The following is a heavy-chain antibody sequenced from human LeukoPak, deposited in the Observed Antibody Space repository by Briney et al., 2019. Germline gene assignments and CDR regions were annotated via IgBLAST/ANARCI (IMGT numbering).Heavy chain of an antibody. J-gene: IGHJ4*02. D-gene: IGHD2-15*01. V-gene: IGHV4-59*08. CDR2: IYYSGST. CDR1: GGSISSYY. CDR3: ARLSRMGSGGNEDGNFDY. Sequence: SETLSLTCTVSGGSISSYYWSWIRQPPGKGLEWIGYIYYSGSTNYNPSLKSRVTISVDTSKNQFSLKLSSVTAADTAVYYCARLSRMGSGGNEDGNFDYWGQGTLVTVSS.